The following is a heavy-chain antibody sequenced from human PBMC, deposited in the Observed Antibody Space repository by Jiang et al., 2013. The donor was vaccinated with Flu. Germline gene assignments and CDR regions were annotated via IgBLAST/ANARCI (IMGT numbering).Heavy chain of an antibody. J-gene: IGHJ2*01. V-gene: IGHV6-1*01. CDR1: GDSISSSSAT. D-gene: IGHD2-15*01. CDR2: TYYRSKWYN. CDR3: ARVRKVAPGTGWYFDL. Sequence: SQTLSLTCAISGDSISSSSATWNWIRQSPSRGLEWLGRTYYRSKWYNDYAVSFKSRIVINPDTSKNHFSLHLNSVTPEDTAVYYCARVRKVAPGTGWYFDLWGRGTLVTVSS.